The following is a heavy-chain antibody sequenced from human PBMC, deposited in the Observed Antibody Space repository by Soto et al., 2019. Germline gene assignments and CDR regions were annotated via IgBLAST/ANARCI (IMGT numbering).Heavy chain of an antibody. Sequence: GGSLRLSCAASGFTFSSYWMHWVRQAPGKGLVWVSRINSDGISTSYADSVKGRFTISRYNAKNTLYLQMNSLRAEDTAVYYCASSFGACTWDAFDIWGQGTTVTVSS. CDR3: ASSFGACTWDAFDI. J-gene: IGHJ3*02. V-gene: IGHV3-74*01. D-gene: IGHD2-8*01. CDR1: GFTFSSYW. CDR2: INSDGIST.